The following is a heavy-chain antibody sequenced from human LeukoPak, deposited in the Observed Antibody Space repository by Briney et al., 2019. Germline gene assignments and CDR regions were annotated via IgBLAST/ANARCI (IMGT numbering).Heavy chain of an antibody. J-gene: IGHJ6*03. CDR3: AKGGFWKDYYYYYMDV. CDR1: GFTFSSYG. Sequence: GGSLRLSCAASGFTFSSYGMHWVRQAPGKGLEWVAVIWYGGSNKYYADSVKGRFTISRDNSKNTLYLQMNSLRAEDTAVYYCAKGGFWKDYYYYYMDVWGKGTTVTVSS. D-gene: IGHD3-3*01. V-gene: IGHV3-30*02. CDR2: IWYGGSNK.